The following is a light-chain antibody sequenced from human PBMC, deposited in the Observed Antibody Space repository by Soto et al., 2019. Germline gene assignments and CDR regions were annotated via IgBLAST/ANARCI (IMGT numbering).Light chain of an antibody. CDR3: QQSSNWPTWT. CDR1: QSVSSY. Sequence: IVLTQSPATLSFSPGETATLYCRPNQSVSSYLAWYQQKPGQAPRLIIYDASNRATGTPARSSGSWSGTDFTLTIRSLETEDLAVYYCQQSSNWPTWTVGIGTPGDIK. J-gene: IGKJ1*01. CDR2: DAS. V-gene: IGKV3-11*01.